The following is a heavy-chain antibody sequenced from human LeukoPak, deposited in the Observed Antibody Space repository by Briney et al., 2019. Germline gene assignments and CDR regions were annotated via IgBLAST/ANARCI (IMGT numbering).Heavy chain of an antibody. V-gene: IGHV3-7*01. Sequence: GGSLRLSCAASGFIFSNHGMNWVRQAPGKGLECVANIDQDGSEKYYADSVQGRFTISRDNAKNSLYLQMESLRAEDTAVYYCARGWLADWGQGTLVTVSS. CDR1: GFIFSNHG. CDR3: ARGWLAD. CDR2: IDQDGSEK. D-gene: IGHD6-19*01. J-gene: IGHJ4*02.